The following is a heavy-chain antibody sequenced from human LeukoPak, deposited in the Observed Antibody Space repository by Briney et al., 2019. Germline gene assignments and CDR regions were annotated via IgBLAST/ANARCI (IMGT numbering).Heavy chain of an antibody. V-gene: IGHV1-69*04. D-gene: IGHD3-22*01. CDR2: IIPILGIA. CDR3: ARDRDYYDSSGPPGY. J-gene: IGHJ4*02. Sequence: SVKVSCKASGGTFNSYAISWVRQAPGQGLEWMGRIIPILGIANYAQKFQGRVTITADKSTSTAYMELSSLRSEDTAVYYCARDRDYYDSSGPPGYWGQGTLVTVSS. CDR1: GGTFNSYA.